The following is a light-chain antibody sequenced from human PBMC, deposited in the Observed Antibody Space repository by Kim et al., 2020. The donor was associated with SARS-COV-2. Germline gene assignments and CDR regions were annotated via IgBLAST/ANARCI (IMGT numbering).Light chain of an antibody. V-gene: IGKV3-15*01. J-gene: IGKJ2*01. CDR1: AAVWLR. CDR2: DAS. Sequence: VSSRGKITHSLRANAAVWLRLAWYQHEISQAPRLLIYDASTRATSIPPRFSGSGSGTEFTLTNNDLQSEDFSVYFCQHYINWPPFTFRQETKLEI. CDR3: QHYINWPPFT.